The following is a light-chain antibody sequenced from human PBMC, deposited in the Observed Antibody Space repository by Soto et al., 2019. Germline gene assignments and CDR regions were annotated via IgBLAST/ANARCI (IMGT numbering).Light chain of an antibody. CDR3: QTWGTGLYVV. V-gene: IGLV4-69*01. CDR2: LNSDGSH. J-gene: IGLJ2*01. CDR1: SGHSNYA. Sequence: QSVLTQSPSASASLGASVKLTRTLSSGHSNYAIAWHQQQPEKGPRYLMKLNSDGSHSKGDGIPDRFSGSSSGAERYLTISSLQSEDEADYYCQTWGTGLYVVFGGGTKLTVL.